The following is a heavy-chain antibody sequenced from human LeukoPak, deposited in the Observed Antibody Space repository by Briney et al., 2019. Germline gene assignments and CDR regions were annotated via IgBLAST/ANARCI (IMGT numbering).Heavy chain of an antibody. J-gene: IGHJ6*02. CDR3: ASKNEATIRSLYYYYGMDV. CDR1: GYTFTSYD. V-gene: IGHV1-8*01. Sequence: GASVKVSCKASGYTFTSYDINWVRQATGQGLEWMGWMNPNSGNTGYAQKFQGRVTMTRNTSISTAYMELSSLRSGDTAVYYCASKNEATIRSLYYYYGMDVWGQGTTVTVSS. CDR2: MNPNSGNT. D-gene: IGHD5-12*01.